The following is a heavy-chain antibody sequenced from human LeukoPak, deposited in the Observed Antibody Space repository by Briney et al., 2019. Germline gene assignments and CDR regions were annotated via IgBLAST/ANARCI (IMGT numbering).Heavy chain of an antibody. V-gene: IGHV1-18*01. CDR2: ISAYNGNT. Sequence: GASVKVSCKASGYTFTSYGISWVRQAPGQGLEWMGWISAYNGNTNYAQKLQGRVTMTTDTSTSTAYMELRSLRSDDTAVYYCARARGDYYYYYMDVWGKGTTVTISS. J-gene: IGHJ6*03. CDR1: GYTFTSYG. CDR3: ARARGDYYYYYMDV.